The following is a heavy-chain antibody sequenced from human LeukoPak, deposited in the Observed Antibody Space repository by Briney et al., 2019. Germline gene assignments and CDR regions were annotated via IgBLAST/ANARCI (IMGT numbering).Heavy chain of an antibody. CDR3: ARGRYFDWLLAWYYY. CDR1: GGSFSGYY. D-gene: IGHD3-9*01. Sequence: SETLSLTCTVYGGSFSGYYWSWIRQPPGKGLEWIGEINHSGSTNYNPSLKSRVTISVDTSKNQFSLKLSSVTAADTAVYYCARGRYFDWLLAWYYYWGQGTLVTVSS. J-gene: IGHJ4*02. CDR2: INHSGST. V-gene: IGHV4-34*01.